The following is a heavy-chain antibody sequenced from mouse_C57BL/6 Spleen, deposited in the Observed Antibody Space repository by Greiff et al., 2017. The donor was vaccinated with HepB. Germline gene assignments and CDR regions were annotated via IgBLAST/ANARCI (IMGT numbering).Heavy chain of an antibody. J-gene: IGHJ3*01. V-gene: IGHV1-19*01. Sequence: EVQLQQSGPVLVKPGASVKMSCKASGYTFTDYYMNWVKQSHGKSLEWIGVINPYNGGTSYNQKFKGQATLTVDKSSSTAYMELNSLTSEEPAVYYGARWNCSNPIWCAYWGQGTLVTVSA. CDR2: INPYNGGT. CDR1: GYTFTDYY. D-gene: IGHD2-5*01. CDR3: ARWNCSNPIWCAY.